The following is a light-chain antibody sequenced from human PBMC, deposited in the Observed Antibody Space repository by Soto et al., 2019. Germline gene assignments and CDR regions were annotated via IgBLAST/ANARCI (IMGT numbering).Light chain of an antibody. CDR3: QQRSNWPSLT. CDR2: DAS. CDR1: QSVSNN. V-gene: IGKV3-11*01. J-gene: IGKJ4*01. Sequence: EVVLTQSPATLSLSPGERATLSCRASQSVSNNLAWYQLKPGQAPRLLISDASNRATGIPARFSGSGSGTDFTLTISSQEPEDFAVYYCQQRSNWPSLTFGGGTKVEIK.